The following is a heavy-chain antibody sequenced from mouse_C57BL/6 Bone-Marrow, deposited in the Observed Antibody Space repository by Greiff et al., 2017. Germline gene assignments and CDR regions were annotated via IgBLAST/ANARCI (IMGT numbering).Heavy chain of an antibody. J-gene: IGHJ2*01. D-gene: IGHD4-1*01. CDR2: IHPNSGST. V-gene: IGHV1-64*01. CDR1: GYTFTSYW. CDR3: ASTGTLDY. Sequence: VQLQQPGAELVKPGASVKLSCKASGYTFTSYWMHWVKQKPGQGLEWIGMIHPNSGSTNYHEKFKRKATLTVDKSSSTAYMQLSSLTSEDAAGYCGASTGTLDYGGQGTTLTVSS.